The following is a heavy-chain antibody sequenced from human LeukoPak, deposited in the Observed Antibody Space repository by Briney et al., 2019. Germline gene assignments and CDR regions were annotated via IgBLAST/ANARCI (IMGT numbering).Heavy chain of an antibody. CDR2: IIPIFGTA. Sequence: EASVKVSCKASGGTFSSYAISWVRQAPGQGLEWMGGIIPIFGTANYAQNFQGRVTVTRDTSTTTVHMELRGLRSEDTAVYYCARDQEGFDYWGQGTVVTVSS. CDR1: GGTFSSYA. CDR3: ARDQEGFDY. J-gene: IGHJ4*02. V-gene: IGHV1-69*05.